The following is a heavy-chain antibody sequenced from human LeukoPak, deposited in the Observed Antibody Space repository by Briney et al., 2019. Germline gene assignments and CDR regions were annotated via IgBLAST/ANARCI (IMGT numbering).Heavy chain of an antibody. Sequence: PGGSLRLSCAASGFTFSSYGMHWVRQAPGKGLEWVAVISYDGSNKYYADSVKGRFTISRDNSKNTLYLQMNSLRAEDTAVYYCAKASGYSSGWAFDYWGQGTLVTVSS. D-gene: IGHD6-19*01. J-gene: IGHJ4*02. CDR2: ISYDGSNK. V-gene: IGHV3-30*18. CDR3: AKASGYSSGWAFDY. CDR1: GFTFSSYG.